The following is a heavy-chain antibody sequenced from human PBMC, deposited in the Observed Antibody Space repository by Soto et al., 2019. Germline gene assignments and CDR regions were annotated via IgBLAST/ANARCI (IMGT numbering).Heavy chain of an antibody. V-gene: IGHV4-59*08. J-gene: IGHJ4*02. CDR3: ARHDGSRSTDY. D-gene: IGHD3-10*01. CDR1: GGYISSDY. CDR2: IHSGST. Sequence: PSETLSLTCPVSGGYISSDYLNWIRQPPGKGLEWIGYIHSGSTTYSASLRSRVTISVDTSKNQFSLKLSSVTAADTAVYFCARHDGSRSTDYWGQGTLVTVSS.